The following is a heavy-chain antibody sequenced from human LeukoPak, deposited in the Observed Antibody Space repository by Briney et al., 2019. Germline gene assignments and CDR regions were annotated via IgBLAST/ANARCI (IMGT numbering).Heavy chain of an antibody. CDR1: GGTFSSYA. V-gene: IGHV1-69*01. D-gene: IGHD3-9*01. J-gene: IGHJ6*02. CDR2: IIPIFGTA. Sequence: SVKVSCKASGGTFSSYAISWVRQAPGQGLEWMGGIIPIFGTANYAQKFQGSVTITADESTSTAYMELSSLRSEDTAVYYCARKLRYFDWLLFKSVPNYYYGMDVWGQGTTVTVSS. CDR3: ARKLRYFDWLLFKSVPNYYYGMDV.